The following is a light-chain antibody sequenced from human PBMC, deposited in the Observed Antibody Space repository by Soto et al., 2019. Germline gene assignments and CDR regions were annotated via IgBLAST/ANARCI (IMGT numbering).Light chain of an antibody. J-gene: IGKJ1*01. Sequence: IRMTQSPSSLFASTGDRVTVTCRASQGISSYLAWYRQKPGKAPKLLIYGASTLQSGVPSRFSGSGSETAFTLTISRLEPEDSAVYHCQQYGSSPTTFGQGTKVEIK. V-gene: IGKV1-8*01. CDR1: QGISSY. CDR3: QQYGSSPTT. CDR2: GAS.